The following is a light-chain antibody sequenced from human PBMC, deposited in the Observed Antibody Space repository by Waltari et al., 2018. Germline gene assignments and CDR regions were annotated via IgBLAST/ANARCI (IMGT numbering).Light chain of an antibody. V-gene: IGLV1-47*01. Sequence: QSVLTQPPSASGTPGQTVTISCTGSSSKIGSNYVYWYQQLPGTAPKLLIFKNNQRPSGVPDRFSDSKSGTSASLAINGLRSEDEADYYCAAWDDSLSGLVLGGGTKVTVL. CDR3: AAWDDSLSGLV. J-gene: IGLJ3*02. CDR2: KNN. CDR1: SSKIGSNY.